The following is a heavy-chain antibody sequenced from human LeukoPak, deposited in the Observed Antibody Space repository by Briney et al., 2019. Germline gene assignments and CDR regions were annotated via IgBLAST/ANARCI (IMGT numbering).Heavy chain of an antibody. CDR1: GYTFTSYY. Sequence: ASVKVSCKASGYTFTSYYMHWVRQAPGRGLEWMGIINPSGGSTSYAQKFQGRVTMTRDTSTSTVYMELSSLRSEDTAVYYCARGRWGYRTGTTFHYFDYWGQGTLVTVSS. V-gene: IGHV1-46*03. J-gene: IGHJ4*02. D-gene: IGHD1-7*01. CDR3: ARGRWGYRTGTTFHYFDY. CDR2: INPSGGST.